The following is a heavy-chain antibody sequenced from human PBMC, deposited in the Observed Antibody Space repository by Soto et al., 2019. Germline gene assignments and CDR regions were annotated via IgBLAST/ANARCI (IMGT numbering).Heavy chain of an antibody. CDR2: VSGSGDMT. D-gene: IGHD4-17*01. V-gene: IGHV3-23*01. Sequence: EVQLLESGGGLVQPGGSLRLSCAASGLTFSDYAMSWVRQAPGQGLEWVASVSGSGDMTYYADSVKGRFTISRDNSKNTLHLQMNRLRPEDTAMYYCTKDKDRGGDYYPPVDYWGQGTLATVSS. CDR3: TKDKDRGGDYYPPVDY. J-gene: IGHJ4*02. CDR1: GLTFSDYA.